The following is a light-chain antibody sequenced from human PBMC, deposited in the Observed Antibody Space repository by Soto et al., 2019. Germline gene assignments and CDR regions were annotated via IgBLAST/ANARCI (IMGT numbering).Light chain of an antibody. J-gene: IGKJ5*01. Sequence: EVVLTQSPVILSVSPGESATLSCRASESVTRNLAWYQHIPGQAPRLLVFHASVRATGIPARFSGSGSGTEFSLTISNLQSEDCAVYFCQQYNDWPPITFGQGTRLEIK. CDR2: HAS. CDR1: ESVTRN. V-gene: IGKV3-15*01. CDR3: QQYNDWPPIT.